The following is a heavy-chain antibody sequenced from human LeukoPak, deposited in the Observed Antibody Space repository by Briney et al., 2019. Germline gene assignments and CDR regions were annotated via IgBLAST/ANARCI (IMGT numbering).Heavy chain of an antibody. CDR3: RTDYGDYNWFDP. J-gene: IGHJ5*02. V-gene: IGHV3-23*01. CDR1: GFTFSSYV. CDR2: MSGTGVNT. Sequence: GTLRLSCAASGFTFSSYVMNWVRQAPGKGLQWVSSMSGTGVNTYYADSVKGRFTISRDNSKNTLYLQMNSLRAEDTAVYYCRTDYGDYNWFDPWGQGTLVTVSS. D-gene: IGHD4-17*01.